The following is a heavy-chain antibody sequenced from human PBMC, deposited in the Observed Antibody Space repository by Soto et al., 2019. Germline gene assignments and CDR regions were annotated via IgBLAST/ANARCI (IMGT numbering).Heavy chain of an antibody. V-gene: IGHV3-74*01. CDR3: ARATGSNHPFDY. Sequence: EVQLVESGGGLVQPGGSLRLSCAATGFTFSTYWMHWVRQGPGKGLVWVSRISTDGSSTTYADSVKGRFTISRDNAKNTLNLQMNSLRAEDTAVYYGARATGSNHPFDYWGQGSLVTVSS. D-gene: IGHD2-2*01. CDR2: ISTDGSST. J-gene: IGHJ4*02. CDR1: GFTFSTYW.